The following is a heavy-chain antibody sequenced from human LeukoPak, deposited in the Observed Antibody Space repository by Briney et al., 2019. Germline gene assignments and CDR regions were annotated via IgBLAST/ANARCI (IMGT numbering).Heavy chain of an antibody. D-gene: IGHD6-13*01. J-gene: IGHJ4*02. CDR2: IYYSGST. Sequence: SETLSLTCTVSGGSISSYYWSWIRQPPGKGLEWIGYIYYSGSTSYNPSLKSRVTTSVDTSKNQFSLKLSSVTAADTAVYYCARDSSSWYCDYWGQGTLVTVSS. CDR1: GGSISSYY. V-gene: IGHV4-59*12. CDR3: ARDSSSWYCDY.